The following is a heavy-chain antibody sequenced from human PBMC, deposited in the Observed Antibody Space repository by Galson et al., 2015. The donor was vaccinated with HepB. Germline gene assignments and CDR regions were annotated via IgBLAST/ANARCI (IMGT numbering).Heavy chain of an antibody. D-gene: IGHD3-10*01. Sequence: SLRLSCAASGFTFSSYAMSWVRQAPGKGLEWVSAISGSGGSTYYADSVKGRFTISRDNSKNTLYLQMNSLRAEDTAVYYCAKDFSTMVRGPGGSPNCWGQGTLVTVSS. CDR2: ISGSGGST. CDR3: AKDFSTMVRGPGGSPNC. CDR1: GFTFSSYA. V-gene: IGHV3-23*01. J-gene: IGHJ4*02.